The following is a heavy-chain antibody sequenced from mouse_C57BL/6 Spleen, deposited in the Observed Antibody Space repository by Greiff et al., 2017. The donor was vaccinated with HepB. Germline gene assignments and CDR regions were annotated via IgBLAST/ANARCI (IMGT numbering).Heavy chain of an antibody. D-gene: IGHD2-1*01. CDR1: GYTFTSYW. CDR2: INPSNGGT. J-gene: IGHJ4*01. V-gene: IGHV1-53*01. Sequence: QVQLQQSGTELVKPGASVKLSCKASGYTFTSYWMHWVKQRPGQGLEWIGNINPSNGGTNYNEKFKSKATLTVDKSSSTAYMQLSSLTSEDSAVYYCARSTSTTYYAMDYWGQGTSVTVSS. CDR3: ARSTSTTYYAMDY.